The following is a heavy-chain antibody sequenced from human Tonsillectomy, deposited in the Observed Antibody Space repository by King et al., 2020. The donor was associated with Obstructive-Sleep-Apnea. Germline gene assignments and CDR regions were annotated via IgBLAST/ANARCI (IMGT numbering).Heavy chain of an antibody. CDR3: ARHYSASLPDF. CDR1: GGSISSYY. V-gene: IGHV4-59*08. CDR2: IYYSEST. J-gene: IGHJ4*02. D-gene: IGHD4-11*01. Sequence: VQLQESGPGLVKPSETLSLTCTVSGGSISSYYWSWIRQPPGKGLEWIGYIYYSESTNYNPSLKSRVTISVDTSKNQFSLKLSSVTAADTAVYYCARHYSASLPDFWGQGTLVTVSS.